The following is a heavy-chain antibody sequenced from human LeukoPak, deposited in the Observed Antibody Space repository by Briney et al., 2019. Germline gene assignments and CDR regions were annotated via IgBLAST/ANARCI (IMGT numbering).Heavy chain of an antibody. CDR3: ARAPVYYDSPAGAFDI. CDR1: GGSISSGGYY. CDR2: IYYSGST. J-gene: IGHJ3*02. D-gene: IGHD3-22*01. Sequence: SETLSLTCTVSGGSISSGGYYWSWIRQHPGKGLEWIGYIYYSGSTYYNPSLKSRVTIAVETSKNQFSLKLSSVTAADTAVYYCARAPVYYDSPAGAFDIWGQGTMVTVSS. V-gene: IGHV4-31*03.